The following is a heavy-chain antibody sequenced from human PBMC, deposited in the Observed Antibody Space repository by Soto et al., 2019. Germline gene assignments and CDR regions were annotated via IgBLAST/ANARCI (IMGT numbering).Heavy chain of an antibody. CDR3: ARVVLTITRGAFDA. J-gene: IGHJ3*01. V-gene: IGHV4-4*02. Sequence: QVQLQESGPGLVKPSGTLSLTCAVSGGSISSSHWWTWVRQSPGKGLEYIGEISHSGTSNSNPSLKSRVTLSAHKSKTRFSLTLTSVTAAETAVYYCARVVLTITRGAFDAWGQGTLVIVSS. CDR2: ISHSGTS. CDR1: GGSISSSHW. D-gene: IGHD3-9*01.